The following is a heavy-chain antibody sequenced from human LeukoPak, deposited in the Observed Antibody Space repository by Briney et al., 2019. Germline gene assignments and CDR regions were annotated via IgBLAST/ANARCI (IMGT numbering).Heavy chain of an antibody. V-gene: IGHV3-23*01. Sequence: GGSLRLSCAASGFTVSSNYMSWVRQAPGKGPEWVSAIGGRGGSTYYADSVGGRFTISRDNSKDMVYLQMNSLKVEDTATYYCGKEGGAWGQGTKVTVSS. CDR1: GFTVSSNY. CDR3: GKEGGA. J-gene: IGHJ5*02. D-gene: IGHD3-16*01. CDR2: IGGRGGST.